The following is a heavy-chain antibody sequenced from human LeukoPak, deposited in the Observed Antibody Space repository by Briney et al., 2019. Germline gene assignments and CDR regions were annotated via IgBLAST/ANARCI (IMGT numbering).Heavy chain of an antibody. CDR1: GFTFTNYA. Sequence: PGGSLRLSCAASGFTFTNYAMTWVRQAPGRGLEWVSGISGSGGSTYYADSVKGRFIISRDNAKNSLYLQMNSLRAEDTAVYYCARDKVVPAAIGHYWGQGTLVTVSS. CDR3: ARDKVVPAAIGHY. J-gene: IGHJ4*02. V-gene: IGHV3-23*01. D-gene: IGHD2-2*01. CDR2: ISGSGGST.